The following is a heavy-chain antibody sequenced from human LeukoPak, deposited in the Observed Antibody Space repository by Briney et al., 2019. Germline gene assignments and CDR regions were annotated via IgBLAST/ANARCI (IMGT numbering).Heavy chain of an antibody. V-gene: IGHV3-21*04. CDR2: ISSSSSYI. D-gene: IGHD3-22*01. Sequence: GGSLRLSCAASGFTFSSYSMNWVRQAPGKGLEWVSSISSSSSYIYYADSVKGRFTISRDNAKNSLYLQMNSLRAEDTALYYCARCDSSGYEFDYWGQGTLVTVSS. CDR1: GFTFSSYS. J-gene: IGHJ4*02. CDR3: ARCDSSGYEFDY.